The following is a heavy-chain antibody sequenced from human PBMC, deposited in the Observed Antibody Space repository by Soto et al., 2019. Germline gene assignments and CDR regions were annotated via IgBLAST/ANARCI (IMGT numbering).Heavy chain of an antibody. V-gene: IGHV1-69*13. CDR3: ARDGGRHSGGIDY. CDR2: IIPIFGTA. Sequence: GASVKVSCKASGGTFSSYSINWVRQAPGQGLEWMGEIIPIFGTANYAQKFQGRVTITADESTSTAYMELSSLRSEDTAVYYCARDGGRHSGGIDYWGQGTQVTVSS. J-gene: IGHJ4*02. CDR1: GGTFSSYS. D-gene: IGHD1-26*01.